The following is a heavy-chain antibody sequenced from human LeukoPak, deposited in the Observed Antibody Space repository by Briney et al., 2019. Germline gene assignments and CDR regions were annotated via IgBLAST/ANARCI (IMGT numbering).Heavy chain of an antibody. CDR3: ARDTAMAWGYYYYMDV. J-gene: IGHJ6*03. CDR1: GGSFSGYY. CDR2: INHSGST. V-gene: IGHV4-34*01. D-gene: IGHD5-18*01. Sequence: PSETLSLTCAVYGGSFSGYYWSWIRQPSGKGLEWIGEINHSGSTNYNPSLKSRVTISVDTSKNQFSLKLSSVTAADTAVYYCARDTAMAWGYYYYMDVWGKGTTVTVSS.